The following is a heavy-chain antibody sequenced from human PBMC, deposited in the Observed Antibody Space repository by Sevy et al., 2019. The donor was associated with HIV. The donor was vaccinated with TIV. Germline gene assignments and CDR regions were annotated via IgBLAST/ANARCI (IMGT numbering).Heavy chain of an antibody. D-gene: IGHD6-13*01. V-gene: IGHV4-59*02. CDR2: IYNSGSGST. CDR1: GGSVSSYY. J-gene: IGHJ4*02. Sequence: SETLSLTCTVSGGSVSSYYWSWIRQPPGKGPEWIGYIYNSGSGSTNYNPSLKSRVTMSVDMSKNQFSLKLRSVTAADTAVYYCARVYSRNHLDSSTWYFDSWGQGTLVTVSS. CDR3: ARVYSRNHLDSSTWYFDS.